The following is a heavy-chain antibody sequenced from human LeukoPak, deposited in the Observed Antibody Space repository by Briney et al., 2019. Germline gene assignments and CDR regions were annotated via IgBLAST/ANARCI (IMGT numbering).Heavy chain of an antibody. CDR2: ISSSSSTI. J-gene: IGHJ3*02. Sequence: GRSLRLSCAASGFTFSSYSTNWVRQAPGKGLEWVSYISSSSSTIYYADSVKGRFTISRDNAKNSLYLQMNSLRAEDTAVYYCARGQWLNAFDIWGQGTMVTVPS. CDR3: ARGQWLNAFDI. V-gene: IGHV3-48*01. D-gene: IGHD6-19*01. CDR1: GFTFSSYS.